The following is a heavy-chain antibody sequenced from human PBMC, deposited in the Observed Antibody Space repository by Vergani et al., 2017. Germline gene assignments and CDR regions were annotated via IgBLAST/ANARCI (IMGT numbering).Heavy chain of an antibody. Sequence: QVQLVQSGAEVKKPGASVKVSCKASGYTFTSYYMHWVRQAPGQGLEWMGIINPSGGSTSYAQKFQGRVTMTRDTSTSTVYMELSSLRPEDTAVYYCARGTLLWFGELSYYYYYGMDVWGQGTTVTVSS. V-gene: IGHV1-46*01. CDR3: ARGTLLWFGELSYYYYYGMDV. CDR1: GYTFTSYY. D-gene: IGHD3-10*01. CDR2: INPSGGST. J-gene: IGHJ6*02.